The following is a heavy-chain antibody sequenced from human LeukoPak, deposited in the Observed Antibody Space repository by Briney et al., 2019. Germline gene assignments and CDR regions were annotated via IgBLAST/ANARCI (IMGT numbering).Heavy chain of an antibody. D-gene: IGHD3-22*01. CDR3: VRERLIDYNYYYMDV. Sequence: GGSLRLSCAASGFSFDDYDMTWVRQAPGKGLEWVSSINWNGDRTGYADSVKGRFTMSRDNAKKSLFLQMNSLRAEDTALYYCVRERLIDYNYYYMDVWGKGTTVTVSS. CDR2: INWNGDRT. V-gene: IGHV3-20*04. J-gene: IGHJ6*03. CDR1: GFSFDDYD.